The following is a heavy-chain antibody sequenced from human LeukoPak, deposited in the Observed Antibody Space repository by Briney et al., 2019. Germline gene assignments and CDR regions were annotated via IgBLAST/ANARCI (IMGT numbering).Heavy chain of an antibody. CDR1: GFTFSDYY. CDR3: ARGTLRAVSGTYFFDC. V-gene: IGHV3-11*01. Sequence: GGSLRLSCAASGFTFSDYYMSWIRQAPGKGLEWVSYISSSGSTIYYADSVKGRFTISRDNAKNSLYLQMNSLRAEDTAVYYCARGTLRAVSGTYFFDCWGQGTLVTVSS. CDR2: ISSSGSTI. D-gene: IGHD1-26*01. J-gene: IGHJ4*02.